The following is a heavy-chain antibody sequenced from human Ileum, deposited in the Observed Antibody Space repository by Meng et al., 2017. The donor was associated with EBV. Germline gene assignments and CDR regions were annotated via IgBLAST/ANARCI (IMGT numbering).Heavy chain of an antibody. D-gene: IGHD4-23*01. Sequence: QVRLQQWGTRLLQPSGPPSPTRADQRGAFNDYHWTWLRQPPGKGLEWIGEIDQSGYTKFNPSLSSRATISRDTSNNQFSLRLNSVTAADTALYYCARYGRCNGNSFYCFDPWGQGTLVTVSS. CDR1: RGAFNDYH. J-gene: IGHJ5*02. V-gene: IGHV4-34*01. CDR3: ARYGRCNGNSFYCFDP. CDR2: IDQSGYT.